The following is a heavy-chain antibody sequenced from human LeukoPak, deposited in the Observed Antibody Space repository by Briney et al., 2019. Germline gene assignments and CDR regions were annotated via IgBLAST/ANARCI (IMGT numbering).Heavy chain of an antibody. CDR2: IIPIFGTA. Sequence: SVTVSCKASGGTFSSYAISWVRQAPGQGLEWMGGIIPIFGTANYAQKFQGRVTITADESTSTAYMELSSLRSEDTAVYYCARSGVPAAMSWFDPWGQGTLVTVSS. CDR3: ARSGVPAAMSWFDP. CDR1: GGTFSSYA. J-gene: IGHJ5*02. D-gene: IGHD2-2*01. V-gene: IGHV1-69*13.